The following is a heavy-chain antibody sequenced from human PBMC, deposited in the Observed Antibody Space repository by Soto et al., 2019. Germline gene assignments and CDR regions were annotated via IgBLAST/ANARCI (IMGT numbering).Heavy chain of an antibody. CDR3: ARDVRESSAYAI. CDR2: IYYRGGT. V-gene: IGHV4-61*01. CDR1: GDSISSGTSY. D-gene: IGHD2-2*01. Sequence: QVQLQESGPGLVKPSETLSLTCSVSGDSISSGTSYWSWIRQSPGKELEWIGYIYYRGGTNYNPSLKCRVTISLETSNIQFSLSLSSVTAADTAIYYCARDVRESSAYAIWVQGILVTVST. J-gene: IGHJ4*02.